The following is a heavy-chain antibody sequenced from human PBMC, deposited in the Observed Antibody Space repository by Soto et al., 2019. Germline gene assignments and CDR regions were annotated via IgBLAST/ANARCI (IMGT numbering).Heavy chain of an antibody. CDR2: IYYSGST. Sequence: PSETLSLTCTVSGGSISSGGYYWSWIRQHPGKGLEWIGYIYYSGSTYYNPSLKSRVTISVDTSKNQFSLKLSSVTAADTAVCYCARETIRGPRFDPWGQGTLVTVSS. V-gene: IGHV4-31*03. CDR1: GGSISSGGYY. J-gene: IGHJ5*02. D-gene: IGHD3-3*01. CDR3: ARETIRGPRFDP.